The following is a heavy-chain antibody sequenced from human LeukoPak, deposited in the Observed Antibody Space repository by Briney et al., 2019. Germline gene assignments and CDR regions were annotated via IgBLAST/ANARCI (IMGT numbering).Heavy chain of an antibody. J-gene: IGHJ5*02. CDR1: GLTLSNYG. Sequence: GGSLRLSCAASGLTLSNYGIDWVRQGPGKGLEWVAVISYDGSKKYYADSVKGRFTIATKNTVDLQMSSLRAEDTALYYCARDVDTRGHYARFDPWGQGTLVTVSS. CDR2: ISYDGSKK. V-gene: IGHV3-33*05. D-gene: IGHD5-18*01. CDR3: ARDVDTRGHYARFDP.